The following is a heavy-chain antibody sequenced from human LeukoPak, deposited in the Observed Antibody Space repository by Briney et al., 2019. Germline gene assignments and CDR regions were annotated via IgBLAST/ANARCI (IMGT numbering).Heavy chain of an antibody. V-gene: IGHV4-39*01. D-gene: IGHD5-24*01. J-gene: IGHJ5*02. Sequence: SETLSLTCTVSGGSFSSSDYYRGWLRQPPGTGLEWIASIYYSGSTYYSPSLKSGVTISVDTSKNQFSLKLRSVTATDTAVYYCARGLPRGYNYGGCFDPWGQGTLVTVSS. CDR2: IYYSGST. CDR3: ARGLPRGYNYGGCFDP. CDR1: GGSFSSSDYY.